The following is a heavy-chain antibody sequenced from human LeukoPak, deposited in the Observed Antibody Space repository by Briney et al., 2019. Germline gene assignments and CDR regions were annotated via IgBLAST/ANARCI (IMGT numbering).Heavy chain of an antibody. D-gene: IGHD4-23*01. V-gene: IGHV5-51*01. CDR2: IYPGDSDT. Sequence: GESLKISCKGFGYNFATYWIVWVRRMPGKGLEWMGIIYPGDSDTIYSPSFQGQVTITADKSTSTAHLQWSSLKASDTAIYYCLRREGNSHYDYWGQGTLVTVSS. J-gene: IGHJ4*02. CDR1: GYNFATYW. CDR3: LRREGNSHYDY.